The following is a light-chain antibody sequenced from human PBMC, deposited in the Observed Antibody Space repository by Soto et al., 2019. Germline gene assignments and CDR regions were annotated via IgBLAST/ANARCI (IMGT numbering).Light chain of an antibody. CDR1: QSVSSN. Sequence: EIVMTQSPATLSVSPGERATLSCRASQSVSSNLAWYQQKPGQAPRLLIYGASTRATGIPARFSGSGSGTDSTLTISSLQSQDFAVYYCQQYNNWPPWTFGQGPKVEIK. V-gene: IGKV3-15*01. J-gene: IGKJ1*01. CDR3: QQYNNWPPWT. CDR2: GAS.